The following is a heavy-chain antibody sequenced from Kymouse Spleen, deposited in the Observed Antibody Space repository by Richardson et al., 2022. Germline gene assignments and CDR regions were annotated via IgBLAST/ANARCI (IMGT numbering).Heavy chain of an antibody. CDR1: GGSFSGYY. CDR3: ASLITMVRGVIGTT. J-gene: IGHJ4*02. V-gene: IGHV4-34*01. D-gene: IGHD3-10*01. Sequence: QVQLQQWGAGLLKPSETLSLTCAVYGGSFSGYYWSWIRQPPGKGLEWIGEINHSGSTNYNPSLKSRVTISVDTSKNQFSLKLSSVTAADTAVYYCASLITMVRGVIGTTGAREPWSPSPQ. CDR2: INHSGST.